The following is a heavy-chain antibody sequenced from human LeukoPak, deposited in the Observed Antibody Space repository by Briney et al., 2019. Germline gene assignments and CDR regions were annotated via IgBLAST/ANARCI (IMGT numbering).Heavy chain of an antibody. V-gene: IGHV4-30-2*01. D-gene: IGHD3-10*01. CDR2: IYHSGST. J-gene: IGHJ5*02. CDR3: ARVGTMVRGVIKGYWFDG. Sequence: PSETLSLTCAVSGGSLSRGGYAWGWVRQPPGTGLEWVGYIYHSGSTYYNPSLKSRVTLSVDRSKNQFSLKLISVTAADTAAYYCARVGTMVRGVIKGYWFDGWGQGTLVTVSS. CDR1: GGSLSRGGYA.